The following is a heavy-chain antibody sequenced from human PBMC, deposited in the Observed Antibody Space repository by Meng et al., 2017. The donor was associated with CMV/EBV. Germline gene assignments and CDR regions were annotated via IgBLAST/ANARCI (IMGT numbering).Heavy chain of an antibody. D-gene: IGHD2-2*02. CDR2: INHSGST. J-gene: IGHJ5*02. CDR1: GGSISSYY. V-gene: IGHV4-34*01. CDR3: ARADGYCSSTSCHRYWFDP. Sequence: GSLRLSCTVSGGSISSYYWSWIRQPPGKGLEWIGEINHSGSTNYNPSLKSRVTISVDTSKNQFSLKLSSVTAADTAVYYCARADGYCSSTSCHRYWFDPWGQGTLVTVSS.